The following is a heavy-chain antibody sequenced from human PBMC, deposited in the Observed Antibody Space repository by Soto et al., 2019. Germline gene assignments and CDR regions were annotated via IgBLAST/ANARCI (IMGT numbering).Heavy chain of an antibody. CDR1: GFTFSSYA. Sequence: QVQLVESGGGVVQPGRSLRLSCAASGFTFSSYAMHWVRQAPGKGLEWVAVISYDGSNKYYADSVKGLFTISRDNSKNTVYLKMNRLRAEDTAVYYCARARWLKGDVWGQGTTVTVSS. D-gene: IGHD5-12*01. CDR2: ISYDGSNK. V-gene: IGHV3-30-3*01. CDR3: ARARWLKGDV. J-gene: IGHJ6*02.